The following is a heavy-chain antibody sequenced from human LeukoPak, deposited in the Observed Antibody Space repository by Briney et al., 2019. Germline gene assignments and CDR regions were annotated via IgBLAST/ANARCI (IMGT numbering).Heavy chain of an antibody. D-gene: IGHD4-11*01. CDR1: GFTFSSYG. Sequence: GGSLRLSCAASGFTFSSYGMNWVRQAPGKGLEWVSAISSSSSYIYYADSVKGRFTISRDNAKNSLYLQMNSLRAEDTAVYYCARDGTLTVTTLEYWGQGTLVTVSS. CDR3: ARDGTLTVTTLEY. CDR2: ISSSSSYI. J-gene: IGHJ4*02. V-gene: IGHV3-21*01.